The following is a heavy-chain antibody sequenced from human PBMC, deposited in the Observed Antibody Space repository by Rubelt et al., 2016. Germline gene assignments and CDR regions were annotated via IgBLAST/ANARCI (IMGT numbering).Heavy chain of an antibody. CDR1: GGSVSSGSYY. V-gene: IGHV4-61*01. CDR3: AAAPDSSGYYGNFDY. CDR2: IYYSGST. D-gene: IGHD3-22*01. Sequence: QVQLQESGPGLVKPSETLSLTCTVSGGSVSSGSYYWSWIRQPPGKGLEWIGCIYYSGSTNYNPSLKSRVTISVNTSKNQFSLKLSAVTAADTAVYYCAAAPDSSGYYGNFDYWGQGTLVTVSS. J-gene: IGHJ4*02.